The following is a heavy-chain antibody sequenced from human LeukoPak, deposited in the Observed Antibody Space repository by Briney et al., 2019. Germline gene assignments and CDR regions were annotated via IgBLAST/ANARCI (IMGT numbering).Heavy chain of an antibody. J-gene: IGHJ3*02. CDR1: GGSISSYY. CDR3: ARDQKDAFDI. CDR2: IYYSGST. Sequence: SETLSLTCTVSGGSISSYYWSWVRQPPGKGLEWIGYIYYSGSTNYNPSLKSRVTISVDTSKNQFSLKLSSVTAADTAVYYCARDQKDAFDIWGQGTMVTVSS. V-gene: IGHV4-59*01.